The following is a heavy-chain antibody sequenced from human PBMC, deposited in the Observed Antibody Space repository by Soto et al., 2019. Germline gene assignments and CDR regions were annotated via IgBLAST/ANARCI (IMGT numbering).Heavy chain of an antibody. CDR2: IYPGDSDT. CDR1: GYRFTSYW. V-gene: IGHV5-51*01. D-gene: IGHD6-19*01. CDR3: ARPQRAAVAGFDY. J-gene: IGHJ4*02. Sequence: GESMKISCKGSGYRFTSYWIGWVRQMPGKGLEWMGIIYPGDSDTRYSPSFQGQVTISADKSISTAYLQWSSLKASDTAMYYCARPQRAAVAGFDYWGQGTLVTVSS.